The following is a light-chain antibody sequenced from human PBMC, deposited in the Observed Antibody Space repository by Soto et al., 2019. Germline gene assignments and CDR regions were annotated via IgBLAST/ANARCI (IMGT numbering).Light chain of an antibody. V-gene: IGKV1-33*01. CDR2: GAS. Sequence: DIQVTQSPSSLSASVGDRVTITCQASQDISRYLDWYQQKPGQAPKVLIYGASNLIRGVSSRFSGSGSGTHFTFTITRLQPEDFATYYCQQYHALPYTFGQGTKLDIK. J-gene: IGKJ2*01. CDR1: QDISRY. CDR3: QQYHALPYT.